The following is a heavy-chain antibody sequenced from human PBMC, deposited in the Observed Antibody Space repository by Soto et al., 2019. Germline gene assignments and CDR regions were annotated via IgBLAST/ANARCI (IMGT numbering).Heavy chain of an antibody. CDR2: ISGSGRST. D-gene: IGHD6-19*01. Sequence: VGSLRLSCAASGFTFSSYAMAWVRQAPGKGLEWVSAISGSGRSTYYADSVKGRFTISRDSAKNTLYLQMNSLRAEDTAVYYCARDPAPIGWYDYWGQGTLVTVSS. CDR3: ARDPAPIGWYDY. V-gene: IGHV3-23*01. J-gene: IGHJ4*02. CDR1: GFTFSSYA.